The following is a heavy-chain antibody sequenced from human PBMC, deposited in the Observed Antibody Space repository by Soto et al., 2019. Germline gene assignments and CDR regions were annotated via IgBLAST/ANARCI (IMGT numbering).Heavy chain of an antibody. CDR3: ARGKGAGTKPVSMDV. D-gene: IGHD1-1*01. J-gene: IGHJ6*02. Sequence: PSETLSLTCAVYGGSFSGYYWSWIRQPPGKGLEWIGEINHIGSTNYNPSLKSRVTISVDTSKNQSSLKLSSVTAADTAVYYCARGKGAGTKPVSMDVWGQGTTVTVSS. CDR1: GGSFSGYY. CDR2: INHIGST. V-gene: IGHV4-34*01.